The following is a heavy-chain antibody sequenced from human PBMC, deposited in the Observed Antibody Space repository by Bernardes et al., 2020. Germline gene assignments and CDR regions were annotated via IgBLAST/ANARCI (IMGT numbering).Heavy chain of an antibody. CDR2: ISYDGSNK. CDR3: ARADGTGGDPAGY. CDR1: GFTFSSYA. J-gene: IGHJ4*02. Sequence: GGSLRLSCAASGFTFSSYAMHWVRQAPGKGLEWVAVISYDGSNKYYADSVKGRFTISRDNSKNTLYLQMNSLRAEDTAVYYCARADGTGGDPAGYWGQGTLVTVSS. D-gene: IGHD4-17*01. V-gene: IGHV3-30*04.